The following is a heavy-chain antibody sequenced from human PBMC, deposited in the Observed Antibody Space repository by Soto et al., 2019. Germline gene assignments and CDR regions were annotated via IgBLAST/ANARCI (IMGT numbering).Heavy chain of an antibody. D-gene: IGHD6-6*01. V-gene: IGHV3-23*01. Sequence: PGGPLRLSCAASGFTFSTYAMSWVRQAPGKGLEWVSAISGTGGSTYYADSVKGRFTISRDNSKNTLYLQMNSLRAEDTAVYYCAKNWDTTSSSSSHWGQGTLVTVSS. CDR2: ISGTGGST. J-gene: IGHJ4*02. CDR1: GFTFSTYA. CDR3: AKNWDTTSSSSSH.